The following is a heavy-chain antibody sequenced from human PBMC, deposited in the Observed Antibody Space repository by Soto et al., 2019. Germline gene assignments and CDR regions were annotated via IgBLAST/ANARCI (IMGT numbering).Heavy chain of an antibody. CDR2: IIPILGIA. J-gene: IGHJ5*02. CDR3: ARDLPDIVVVPAAMGEPGWFDP. CDR1: GGTFSSYT. Sequence: QVQLVQSGAEVKKPGSSVKVSCKASGGTFSSYTISWVRQAPGQGLEWMGRIIPILGIANYAQKFQGRVTITADKSTSTAYMELSSLRSEDTVVYYCARDLPDIVVVPAAMGEPGWFDPWGQGTLVTVSS. V-gene: IGHV1-69*08. D-gene: IGHD2-2*01.